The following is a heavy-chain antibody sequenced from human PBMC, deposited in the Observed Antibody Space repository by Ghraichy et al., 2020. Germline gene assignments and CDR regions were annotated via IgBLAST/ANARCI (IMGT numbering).Heavy chain of an antibody. CDR2: IGYDGSTT. D-gene: IGHD2-15*01. J-gene: IGHJ6*02. CDR1: GFTLSSYW. CDR3: ARGGGGMDV. Sequence: GGSLRLSCAASGFTLSSYWMHWVRQGPGKGLVWVSHIGYDGSTTTYADSVKGRFTISRDNAKNTLYLQMNSLRAEDTAVYYCARGGGGMDVWGQGTAVTVSS. V-gene: IGHV3-74*01.